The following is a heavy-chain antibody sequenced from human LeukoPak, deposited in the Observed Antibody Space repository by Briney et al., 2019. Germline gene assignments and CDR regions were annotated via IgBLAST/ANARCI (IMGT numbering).Heavy chain of an antibody. J-gene: IGHJ5*02. CDR1: GFTFSSYA. CDR2: ISGSDST. V-gene: IGHV3-23*01. D-gene: IGHD6-19*01. Sequence: GGSLRLSCAASGFTFSSYAMSWVRQAPGKGLEWVSAISGSDSTYYADSVKGRFTISRDNAKNSLYLQMNSLRAEDTAVYYCARDPSSGWYLKGWFDPWGQGTLVTVSS. CDR3: ARDPSSGWYLKGWFDP.